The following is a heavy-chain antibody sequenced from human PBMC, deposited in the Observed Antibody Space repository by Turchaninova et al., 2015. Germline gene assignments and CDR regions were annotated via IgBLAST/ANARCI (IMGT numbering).Heavy chain of an antibody. CDR1: HYSLSSGYY. CDR2: FQLSGNT. CDR3: ARSRDTSSSYLQGFDS. Sequence: QVQLQESGPGLVKPSETRSLTCAVSHYSLSSGYYWGWIRQPPGKGPEWTGSFQLSGNTYYNPSLRSRVTLSVDTSKNQFSLQLTSVTAADTAVYYCARSRDTSSSYLQGFDSWGQGTLVTVSS. J-gene: IGHJ4*02. D-gene: IGHD2-2*01. V-gene: IGHV4-38-2*01.